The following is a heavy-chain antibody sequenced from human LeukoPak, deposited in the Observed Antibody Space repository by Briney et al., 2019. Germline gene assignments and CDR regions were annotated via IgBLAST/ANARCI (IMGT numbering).Heavy chain of an antibody. J-gene: IGHJ4*02. Sequence: GGSLRLSCAASGFTFDDYGMSWVRQAPGKGLEWVSGINWNGGSTGYADSVKGRFTISRDNAKNSLYLQMNSLRAEDTALYYCARRLLYYGSGSSPVCFDYWGQGTLVTVSS. D-gene: IGHD3-10*01. V-gene: IGHV3-20*04. CDR2: INWNGGST. CDR3: ARRLLYYGSGSSPVCFDY. CDR1: GFTFDDYG.